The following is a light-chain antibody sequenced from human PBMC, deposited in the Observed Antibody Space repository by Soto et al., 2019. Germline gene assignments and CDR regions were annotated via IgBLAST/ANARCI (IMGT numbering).Light chain of an antibody. J-gene: IGLJ3*02. CDR3: AACDDSLNGWV. CDR2: SNN. CDR1: SCNIGSNT. Sequence: QAVVTQPPSASGTPGQRVTISCSGSSCNIGSNTVNWYQQLPGTAPKLLIYSNNQRPSGVPDRFSGSKSGTSASLAISGLQSDDEADYYCAACDDSLNGWVSGGGTKVTVL. V-gene: IGLV1-44*01.